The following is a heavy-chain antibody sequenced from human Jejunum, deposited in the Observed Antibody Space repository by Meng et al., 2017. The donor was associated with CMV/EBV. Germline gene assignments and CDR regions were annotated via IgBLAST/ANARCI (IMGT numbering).Heavy chain of an antibody. D-gene: IGHD6-19*01. CDR2: IYTSGST. V-gene: IGHV4-4*07. Sequence: QVQLQESGPGLLKPSETLSLTCRFSVGSMISYYWSWIRQPAGKGLEWIGHIYTSGSTNYSPSLKSRVTMSLDTAKNQFSLKVSSVTAADTAVYYCARLSKDGWSTFDYWGQGTLVTVSS. CDR3: ARLSKDGWSTFDY. J-gene: IGHJ4*02. CDR1: VGSMISYY.